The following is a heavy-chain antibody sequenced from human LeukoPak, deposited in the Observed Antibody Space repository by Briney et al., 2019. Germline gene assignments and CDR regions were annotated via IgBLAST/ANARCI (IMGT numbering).Heavy chain of an antibody. CDR1: GLSFNAYW. J-gene: IGHJ4*02. V-gene: IGHV3-7*05. Sequence: GGSLRLSCAASGLSFNAYWMTWVRQAPGKGLEWVANINRDGSERNYVDSVRGRFTISRDNTKNSMYLHMNSLRVEDTAVYYCGRGPGYGSDYWGEGTLVTVSS. CDR3: GRGPGYGSDY. D-gene: IGHD5-12*01. CDR2: INRDGSER.